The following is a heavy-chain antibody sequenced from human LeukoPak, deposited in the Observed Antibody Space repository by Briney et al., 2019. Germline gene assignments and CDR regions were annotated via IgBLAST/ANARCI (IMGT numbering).Heavy chain of an antibody. CDR3: ARDGAVDILTGYGAFDM. Sequence: SETLSLTCTVSGGSISSSSYYWGWIRQPPGKGLEWIGSIYYSGSTYYNPSLKSRVTISVDTSKNQFSLKLSSVTAADTAVYYCARDGAVDILTGYGAFDMWGQGTMVTVSS. D-gene: IGHD3-9*01. CDR1: GGSISSSSYY. CDR2: IYYSGST. J-gene: IGHJ3*02. V-gene: IGHV4-39*02.